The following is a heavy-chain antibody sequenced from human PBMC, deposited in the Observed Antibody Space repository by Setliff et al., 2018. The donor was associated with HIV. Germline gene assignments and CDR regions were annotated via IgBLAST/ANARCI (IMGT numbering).Heavy chain of an antibody. V-gene: IGHV1-2*02. CDR3: ARGGDDSGPGTWTFDY. CDR1: GYTFTGYY. J-gene: IGHJ4*02. CDR2: INGNSGAT. D-gene: IGHD3-10*01. Sequence: GASVKVSCKASGYTFTGYYVHWMRQAPGQGLEWMGWINGNSGATNYAQKFQGRVTMTRDTSTYTAYMELTRLRSDDTALYSCARGGDDSGPGTWTFDYWGQGALVTVSS.